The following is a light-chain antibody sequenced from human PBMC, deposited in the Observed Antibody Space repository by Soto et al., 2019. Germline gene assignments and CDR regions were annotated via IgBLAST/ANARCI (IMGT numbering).Light chain of an antibody. CDR1: SSDIGGFYH. CDR2: DVS. Sequence: QSVLTQPASVSDSPGQSITISCIGTSSDIGGFYHVSWHQQHPGKAPKLIIYDVSNRPSGVSDRFSGSKTGNTASLIISGLQAEDEADYYCSSYTSSSAYGFGSGTKVTVL. V-gene: IGLV2-14*03. J-gene: IGLJ1*01. CDR3: SSYTSSSAYG.